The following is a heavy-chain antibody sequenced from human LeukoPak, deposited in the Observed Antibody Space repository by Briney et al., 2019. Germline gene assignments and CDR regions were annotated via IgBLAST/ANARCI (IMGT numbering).Heavy chain of an antibody. D-gene: IGHD3-22*01. V-gene: IGHV1-8*03. Sequence: ASLKVSCKASGYTFTTYDINWVRQATGQGLEWMGWMNPNSGNTGYAQKFQGRVTITRNTSISTAYMELSSLRSEDTAVYYCARGVRGYYATSCYFLRNYWGQGTLVTVLS. CDR2: MNPNSGNT. CDR1: GYTFTTYD. CDR3: ARGVRGYYATSCYFLRNY. J-gene: IGHJ4*02.